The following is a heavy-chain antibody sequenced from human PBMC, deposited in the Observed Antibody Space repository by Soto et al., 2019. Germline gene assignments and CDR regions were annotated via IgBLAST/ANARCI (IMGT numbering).Heavy chain of an antibody. J-gene: IGHJ6*03. CDR1: GGSISSGGYY. Sequence: SETLSLTCTVSGGSISSGGYYWSWIRQHPGKGLEWIGYIYYSGSTYYNPSLKSRVTISVDTSKNQFSLKLSSVTAADTAVYYCARGADDFWSGYTYYYYYYMDVWGKGTTVTVSS. D-gene: IGHD3-3*01. V-gene: IGHV4-31*03. CDR2: IYYSGST. CDR3: ARGADDFWSGYTYYYYYYMDV.